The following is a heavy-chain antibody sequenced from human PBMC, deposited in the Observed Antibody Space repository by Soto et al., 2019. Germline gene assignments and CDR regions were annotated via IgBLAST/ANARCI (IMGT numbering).Heavy chain of an antibody. Sequence: SETLSLTCTVSGGSISSYYWSWIRQPPGKGLEWIGYIYYSGSTNYNPSLKSRVTISVDTSKNQFSLKLSSVTAADTAAYYCARSIVVVPAASIYYYYGMDVWGQGTTVTVSS. CDR1: GGSISSYY. CDR3: ARSIVVVPAASIYYYYGMDV. D-gene: IGHD2-2*01. J-gene: IGHJ6*02. V-gene: IGHV4-59*01. CDR2: IYYSGST.